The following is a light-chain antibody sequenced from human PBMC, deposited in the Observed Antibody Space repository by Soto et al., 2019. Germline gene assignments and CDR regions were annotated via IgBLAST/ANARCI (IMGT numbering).Light chain of an antibody. CDR2: GAS. J-gene: IGKJ4*01. Sequence: EIVMTQSPATLSGSPGERATISCRASHNINGNLACYHQNPGQAPRLLIIGASTRATGVPARFSGSVSGTEFTLTISSLQSEEFVIYFCPQYQDWPPRSFGGGTKVAIK. V-gene: IGKV3-15*01. CDR3: PQYQDWPPRS. CDR1: HNINGN.